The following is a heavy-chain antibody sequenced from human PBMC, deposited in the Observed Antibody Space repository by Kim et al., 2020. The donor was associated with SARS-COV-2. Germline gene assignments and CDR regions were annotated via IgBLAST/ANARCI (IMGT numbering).Heavy chain of an antibody. CDR3: ARSSTSGNRYFDY. V-gene: IGHV4-59*01. Sequence: YNPSLKSRVTISVDTSKNQCSLGLSAVTAADTALYYCARSSTSGNRYFDYWGQGALVTVSS. D-gene: IGHD2-2*01. J-gene: IGHJ4*02.